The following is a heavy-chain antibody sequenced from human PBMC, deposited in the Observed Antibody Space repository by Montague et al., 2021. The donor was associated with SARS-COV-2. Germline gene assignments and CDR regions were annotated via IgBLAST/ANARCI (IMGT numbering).Heavy chain of an antibody. V-gene: IGHV4-59*01. D-gene: IGHD4-17*01. CDR1: GDSIRSYY. CDR3: AKVGPYGDPDYNFYYMDV. Sequence: SETLSLTCAVSGDSIRSYYWNWIRQPPGKGLEWVGFVYHNEDTKYNPSLKSRLTISVDTSKNQFSLKLSPVTAADTAVYYCAKVGPYGDPDYNFYYMDVWGRGTTVTVSS. J-gene: IGHJ6*03. CDR2: VYHNEDT.